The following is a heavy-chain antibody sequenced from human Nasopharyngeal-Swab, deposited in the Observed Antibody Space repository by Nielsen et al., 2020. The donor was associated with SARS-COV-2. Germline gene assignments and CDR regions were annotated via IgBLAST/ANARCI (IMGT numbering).Heavy chain of an antibody. J-gene: IGHJ5*02. CDR2: ISAYNGNT. CDR3: ARVEAYYDILTGGET. CDR1: GYTFTTYG. D-gene: IGHD3-9*01. Sequence: ASAKVSCKASGYTFTTYGISWVRQAPGQGLEWMGWISAYNGNTNYAQKLQGRVTMTTDTSTSTAYMELRSLRSDDTAVYYCARVEAYYDILTGGETWGQGTLVTVSS. V-gene: IGHV1-18*01.